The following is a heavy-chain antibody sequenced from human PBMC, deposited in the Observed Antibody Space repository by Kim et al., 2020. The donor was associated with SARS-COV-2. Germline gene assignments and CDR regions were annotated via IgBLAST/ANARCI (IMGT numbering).Heavy chain of an antibody. CDR1: EYSFSNAW. V-gene: IGHV3-15*01. Sequence: GGSLRLSCAASEYSFSNAWMIWVRQAPGKGLEWVGRIKTRIAGGTTDYAAPIKGRFTISRDDSKNILYLQMNNLKTEDTAVYYCATHRTDYWGQGTLVTVSS. CDR3: ATHRTDY. CDR2: IKTRIAGGTT. J-gene: IGHJ4*02.